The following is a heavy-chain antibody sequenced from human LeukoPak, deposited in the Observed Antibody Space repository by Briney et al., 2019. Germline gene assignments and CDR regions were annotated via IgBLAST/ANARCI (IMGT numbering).Heavy chain of an antibody. CDR3: ARDRGDFDFDY. D-gene: IGHD2-21*02. J-gene: IGHJ4*02. Sequence: VAVIWYDRSNKYYADSVQGRFTISRDNSKNTLYLQMNSLRAEDTAVYYCARDRGDFDFDYWGQGTLVTVSS. CDR2: IWYDRSNK. V-gene: IGHV3-33*01.